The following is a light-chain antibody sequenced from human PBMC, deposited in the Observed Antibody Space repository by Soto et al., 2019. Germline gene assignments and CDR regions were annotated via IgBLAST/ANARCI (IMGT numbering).Light chain of an antibody. CDR3: SSYTSSSTPWV. Sequence: QSVLTQPASVSGSPGQSITIPCTGTSSDVGGYNYVSWYQQHPGKAPKLMIYEVSNRPSGVSNRFSGSKSGNTASLTISGLQAEDEADYYCSSYTSSSTPWVFGGGTKLTVL. CDR2: EVS. J-gene: IGLJ3*02. CDR1: SSDVGGYNY. V-gene: IGLV2-14*01.